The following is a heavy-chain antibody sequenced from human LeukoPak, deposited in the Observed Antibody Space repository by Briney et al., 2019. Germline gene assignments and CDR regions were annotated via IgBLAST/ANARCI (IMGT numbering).Heavy chain of an antibody. D-gene: IGHD3-10*01. J-gene: IGHJ4*02. V-gene: IGHV3-7*01. CDR1: GFIFSSCW. CDR3: ARYYYNSGPIDY. CDR2: IKQDGSEK. Sequence: GGSLRLSCAASGFIFSSCWMSWVRQAPGKGLEWVANIKQDGSEKHYLDSVRGRFTISRDNAKNSLHLQVNSLRAEDTAIYYCARYYYNSGPIDYWGQGTLVTVSS.